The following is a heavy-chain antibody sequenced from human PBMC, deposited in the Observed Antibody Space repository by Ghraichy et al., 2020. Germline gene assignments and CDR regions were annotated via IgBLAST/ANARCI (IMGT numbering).Heavy chain of an antibody. Sequence: SETLSLTCTVSGGSISSYYWSWIRQPPGKGLEWIGYIYYSGSTNYNPSLKSRVTISVDTSKNQFSLKLSSVTAADTAVYYCARDRRLRGGSYGMDVWGQGSTVT. J-gene: IGHJ6*02. CDR2: IYYSGST. V-gene: IGHV4-59*01. D-gene: IGHD3-16*01. CDR3: ARDRRLRGGSYGMDV. CDR1: GGSISSYY.